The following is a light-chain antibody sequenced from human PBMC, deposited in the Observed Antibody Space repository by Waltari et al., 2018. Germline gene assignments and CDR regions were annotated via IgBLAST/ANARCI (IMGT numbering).Light chain of an antibody. J-gene: IGLJ3*02. CDR2: KNN. CDR3: AAWDDNLTGPL. CDR1: SSNVGGNF. V-gene: IGLV1-47*01. Sequence: SVLTQPPSASGTPGQTVTIPCSGISSNVGGNFVYCHQHIPGMAPQLLIYKNNQTPSGVPDRFSGSKSGTSASLAISGLRSDDEAEYYCAAWDDNLTGPLFGGGTKVTVL.